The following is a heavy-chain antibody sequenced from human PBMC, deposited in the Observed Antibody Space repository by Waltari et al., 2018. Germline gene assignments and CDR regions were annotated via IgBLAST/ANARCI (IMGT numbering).Heavy chain of an antibody. J-gene: IGHJ4*02. D-gene: IGHD3-22*01. Sequence: QVQLQQWGAGLLKPSETLSLTCAVYGGSFSGYSWSWIRQPPGKGLEWIGEINHSGSTNYNPSLKSRVTISVDTSKNQFSLKLSSVTAADTAVYYCARHRGIVVVKKGRFDYWGQGTLVTVSS. CDR3: ARHRGIVVVKKGRFDY. CDR1: GGSFSGYS. CDR2: INHSGST. V-gene: IGHV4-34*01.